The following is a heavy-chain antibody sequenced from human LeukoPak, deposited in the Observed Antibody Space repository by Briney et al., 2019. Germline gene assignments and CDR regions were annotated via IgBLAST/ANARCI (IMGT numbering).Heavy chain of an antibody. Sequence: ASVKLSCKASGYTLTSYAMHWVRQPPGQRVEWRGWINAGNGNTKYSQKFQGRVTMTRDTSTSTVYMELSSLRSEDTAVYYCARDLSGPGYSSAFDIWGQGTMVTVSS. J-gene: IGHJ3*02. CDR1: GYTLTSYA. D-gene: IGHD3-22*01. V-gene: IGHV1-3*01. CDR3: ARDLSGPGYSSAFDI. CDR2: INAGNGNT.